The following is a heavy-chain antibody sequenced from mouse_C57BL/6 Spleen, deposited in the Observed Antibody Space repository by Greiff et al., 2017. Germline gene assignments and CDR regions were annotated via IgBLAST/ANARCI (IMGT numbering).Heavy chain of an antibody. CDR1: GYTFTSYW. J-gene: IGHJ2*01. Sequence: QVQLQQPGAELVRPGTSVKLSCKASGYTFTSYWMHWVKQRPGQGLEWIGLIDPSDSYTNYNQKFKGKATLTVDTSSSTAYMQLSSLTSEDSAVYYCAGSERYFDYWGQGTTLTVSS. CDR2: IDPSDSYT. V-gene: IGHV1-59*01. CDR3: AGSERYFDY.